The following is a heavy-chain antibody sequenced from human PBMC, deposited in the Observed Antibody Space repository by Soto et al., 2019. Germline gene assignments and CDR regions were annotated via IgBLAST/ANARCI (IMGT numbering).Heavy chain of an antibody. J-gene: IGHJ4*02. CDR1: GFIFSSYG. V-gene: IGHV3-33*01. CDR2: IWFDGSNE. D-gene: IGHD1-26*01. Sequence: QVQLVESGGGVVQPGRSLRLSCAASGFIFSSYGMHWVRQAPGKGLEWVAVIWFDGSNEYYADSVKGRFTISRDNSKNTLHLQMNSLRADDTVVYYCARAMAATTPFDYWGQGTVVTVSS. CDR3: ARAMAATTPFDY.